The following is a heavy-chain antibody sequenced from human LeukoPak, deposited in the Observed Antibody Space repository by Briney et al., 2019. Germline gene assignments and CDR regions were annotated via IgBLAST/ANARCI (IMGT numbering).Heavy chain of an antibody. CDR2: IYHSGST. CDR3: ARQGYYDINWFDP. Sequence: PSETLSLTCAVSGYSISSGYYWGWIRQPPGKGLEWIGSIYHSGSTYYNPSLKSRVTISVDTSKNQFSLKLSSVTAADTAVYYCARQGYYDINWFDPWGKGTLVTVSS. D-gene: IGHD3-9*01. J-gene: IGHJ5*02. CDR1: GYSISSGYY. V-gene: IGHV4-38-2*01.